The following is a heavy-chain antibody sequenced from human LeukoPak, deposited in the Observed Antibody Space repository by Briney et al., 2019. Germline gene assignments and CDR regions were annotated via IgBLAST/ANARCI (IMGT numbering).Heavy chain of an antibody. D-gene: IGHD2-2*01. CDR1: GGSFSGYY. Sequence: SETLSLTCAVYGGSFSGYYWSWIRQPPGKGLERIGEINHSGSTNYNPSLKSRVTISVDTSKNQFSLKLSSVTAADTTVYYCARQNFYRYCRSTSCYRPYYYYYMDVWGKGTTVTISS. V-gene: IGHV4-34*01. CDR2: INHSGST. J-gene: IGHJ6*03. CDR3: ARQNFYRYCRSTSCYRPYYYYYMDV.